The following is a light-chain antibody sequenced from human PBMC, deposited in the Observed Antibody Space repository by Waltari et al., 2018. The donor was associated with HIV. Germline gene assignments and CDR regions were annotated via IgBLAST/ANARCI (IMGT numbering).Light chain of an antibody. CDR1: TSNIGNNY. Sequence: QSVLTQPPSASATPGQRVTISCSGTTSNIGNNYVYLYQQLPGTAPKVLIYRNNYRPSGVPDRFSGSKSGTSASLAISGLRSEDEADYYCATWDDNLSGWVFGGGTKLTVL. CDR2: RNN. CDR3: ATWDDNLSGWV. V-gene: IGLV1-47*01. J-gene: IGLJ3*02.